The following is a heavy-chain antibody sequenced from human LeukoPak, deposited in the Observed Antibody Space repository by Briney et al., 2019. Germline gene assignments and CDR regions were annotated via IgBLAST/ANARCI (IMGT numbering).Heavy chain of an antibody. V-gene: IGHV1-2*02. CDR3: ARGLGSYAYSDAFDI. D-gene: IGHD5-18*01. Sequence: ASVKVSCKASGYTFTGYYMHWVRQAPGQGLEWMGWINPNSGGTNYAQKFQGRVTMTRDTSISTAYMELSRLRSDDTALYYCARGLGSYAYSDAFDIWGQGTMVTVSS. CDR1: GYTFTGYY. J-gene: IGHJ3*02. CDR2: INPNSGGT.